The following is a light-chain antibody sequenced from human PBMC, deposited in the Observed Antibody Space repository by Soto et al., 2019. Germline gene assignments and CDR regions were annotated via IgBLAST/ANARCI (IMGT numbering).Light chain of an antibody. CDR3: QQSYTTPYT. Sequence: DIQMTQSPSYLSASVGDKVTLTCRASQSISGYLNWYHQKPGKAPAMGIHTSSTLQSGVPSRYRGPRSGTEFTPTISSLQPEDFGTFFCQQSYTTPYTFGQGTKLDIK. J-gene: IGKJ2*01. CDR2: TSS. CDR1: QSISGY. V-gene: IGKV1-39*01.